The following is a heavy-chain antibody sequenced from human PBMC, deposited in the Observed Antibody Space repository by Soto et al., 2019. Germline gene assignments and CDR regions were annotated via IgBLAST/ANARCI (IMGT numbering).Heavy chain of an antibody. CDR2: IYNTGTT. V-gene: IGHV4-30-4*01. CDR1: GDSISGGDY. D-gene: IGHD2-21*01. CDR3: ASFSVVFATDINWFDP. Sequence: SETLSLTCTVSGDSISGGDYLIWIRQPPGKGLEWIGYIYNTGTTYYNPSLKSRVAISIDTSRNQFSLKLSSVTAADTAVYYCASFSVVFATDINWFDPWGQGNMVTVSS. J-gene: IGHJ5*02.